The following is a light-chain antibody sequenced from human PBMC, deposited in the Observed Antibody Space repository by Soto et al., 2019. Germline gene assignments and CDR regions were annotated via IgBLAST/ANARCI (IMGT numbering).Light chain of an antibody. CDR3: SSYTYTTTLVV. V-gene: IGLV2-14*01. J-gene: IGLJ2*01. CDR2: DVS. Sequence: QSALTQPASVSGSPGQPITISCTGTSSDVGGYNYVSWYQQHPGKAPKLLIYDVSDRPSGVSNRFSGSKSDNTASLTISGLQAEDEADYYCSSYTYTTTLVVFGGGTKLTVL. CDR1: SSDVGGYNY.